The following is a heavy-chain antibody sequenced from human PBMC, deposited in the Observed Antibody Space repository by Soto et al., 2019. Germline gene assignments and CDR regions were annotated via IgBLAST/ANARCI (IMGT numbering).Heavy chain of an antibody. CDR2: ISSSSSTI. CDR1: GFTFSSYS. J-gene: IGHJ4*02. CDR3: ARDPPYCSGGSCYSYYFDY. V-gene: IGHV3-48*02. D-gene: IGHD2-15*01. Sequence: GGSLRLSCAASGFTFSSYSMNWVRQAPGKGLEWVSYISSSSSTIYYADSVKGRFTISRDNAKNSLYLQMNSLRDEDTAVYYCARDPPYCSGGSCYSYYFDYWGQGTLVTVSS.